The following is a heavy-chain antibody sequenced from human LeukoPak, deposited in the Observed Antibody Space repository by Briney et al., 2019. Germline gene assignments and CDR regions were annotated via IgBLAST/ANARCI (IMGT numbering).Heavy chain of an antibody. V-gene: IGHV1-18*01. J-gene: IGHJ6*03. Sequence: ASVKVSCKASGYTFTSYGISWVRQAPGQGLEWMGWISAYNGNTNYAQKLQGRVTMTTDTSTSTAYMELRSLRSDDTAVYYCARDVRYCSNTSCYKTYVYYMDVWGKGTTVTVSS. CDR1: GYTFTSYG. CDR3: ARDVRYCSNTSCYKTYVYYMDV. CDR2: ISAYNGNT. D-gene: IGHD2-2*02.